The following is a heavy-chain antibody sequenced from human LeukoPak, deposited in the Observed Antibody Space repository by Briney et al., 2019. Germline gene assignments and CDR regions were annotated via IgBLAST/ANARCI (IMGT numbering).Heavy chain of an antibody. CDR1: GGSISSSKDY. CDR3: ARQTGVGLFILP. Sequence: SETLYLTCTVSGGSISSSKDYWGWIRQPPGKGLEWIGSIYYSENTYYNPSLKSRVSISVDTSKNQFTLKLSSVTAADTAVYYCARQTGVGLFILPGGRGTLVTVSS. V-gene: IGHV4-39*01. J-gene: IGHJ4*02. D-gene: IGHD3-3*01. CDR2: IYYSENT.